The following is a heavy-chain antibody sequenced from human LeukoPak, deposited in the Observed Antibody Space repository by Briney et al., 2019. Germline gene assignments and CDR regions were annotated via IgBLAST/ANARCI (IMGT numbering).Heavy chain of an antibody. CDR2: INPNSGGT. V-gene: IGHV1-2*02. D-gene: IGHD3-3*01. Sequence: ASVKVSCKASGYTFTGYYMHWVRQAPGQGLGWMGWINPNSGGTNYAQKFQGRVTMTRDTSISTAYMELSRLRSDDTAVYYCARESNTIEYYYYYGMDVWGQGTTVTVSS. CDR3: ARESNTIEYYYYYGMDV. CDR1: GYTFTGYY. J-gene: IGHJ6*02.